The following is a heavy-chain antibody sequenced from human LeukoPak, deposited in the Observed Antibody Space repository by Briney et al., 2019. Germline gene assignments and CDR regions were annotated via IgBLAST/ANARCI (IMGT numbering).Heavy chain of an antibody. CDR2: ISGSGGST. J-gene: IGHJ4*02. Sequence: GGSLRLSCAASGFTFSSYDMNWVRQAPGKGLEWVSAISGSGGSTYYADSVKGRFTISRDNSKNTLFLQMNSLKAQATAQNYVAKRVSANNPQPLDFWGQGTLVTVSS. CDR1: GFTFSSYD. V-gene: IGHV3-23*01. CDR3: AKRVSANNPQPLDF. D-gene: IGHD1-14*01.